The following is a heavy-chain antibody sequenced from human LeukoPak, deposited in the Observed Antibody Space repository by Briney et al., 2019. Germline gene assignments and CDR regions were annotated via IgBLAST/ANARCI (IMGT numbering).Heavy chain of an antibody. J-gene: IGHJ5*02. Sequence: PSETLSLTCTVSGGSISSYYWSWIRQPPGKGLEWIGYIYYSGSTNYNPSLKSRVTISVDTSKNQFSLKLSSVTAADTAVHYCARVVGSGAWFDPWGQGTLVTVSS. D-gene: IGHD3-10*01. CDR1: GGSISSYY. V-gene: IGHV4-59*01. CDR3: ARVVGSGAWFDP. CDR2: IYYSGST.